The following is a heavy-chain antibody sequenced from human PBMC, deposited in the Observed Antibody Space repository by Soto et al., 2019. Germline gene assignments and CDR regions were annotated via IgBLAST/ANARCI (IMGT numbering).Heavy chain of an antibody. CDR3: ARGSYYSGWV. D-gene: IGHD6-19*01. CDR2: TYYRSKWYS. Sequence: PSQTLSLPCVISGDSVSSTSAARSWIRQSPSRGLEWLGRTYYRSKWYSDYAVSVKSRITINPDTSKNQFSLQLNSVTPEDTAVYYCARGSYYSGWVWGQGTLVTVSS. V-gene: IGHV6-1*01. J-gene: IGHJ4*02. CDR1: GDSVSSTSAA.